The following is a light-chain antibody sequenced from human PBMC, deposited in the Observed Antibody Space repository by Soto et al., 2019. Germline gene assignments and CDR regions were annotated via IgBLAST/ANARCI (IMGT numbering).Light chain of an antibody. CDR2: TES. J-gene: IGKJ1*01. CDR1: QGISTY. V-gene: IGKV1-39*01. CDR3: QKSYSTTWT. Sequence: DIQMTQSPSSLSQSAGDTFTITGRASQGISTYLNWYQQKPGKAPKILIYTESSLQSGVPYRFSGSGSETDFTLTISSLQPEDFETYSCQKSYSTTWTCGQGTKVDIK.